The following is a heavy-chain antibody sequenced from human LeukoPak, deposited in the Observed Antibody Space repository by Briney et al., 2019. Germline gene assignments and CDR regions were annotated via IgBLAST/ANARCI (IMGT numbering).Heavy chain of an antibody. CDR1: GYTFASYA. CDR2: INAGNGNT. V-gene: IGHV1-3*01. J-gene: IGHJ4*02. Sequence: ASVKVSCEASGYTFASYAMHWVRQAPGQRLEWMGWINAGNGNTKYSQKFQGRVTITRDTSASTAYMELSSLRSEDTAVYYCARDKRWELRGDYFDYWGQGTLVTVSS. D-gene: IGHD1-26*01. CDR3: ARDKRWELRGDYFDY.